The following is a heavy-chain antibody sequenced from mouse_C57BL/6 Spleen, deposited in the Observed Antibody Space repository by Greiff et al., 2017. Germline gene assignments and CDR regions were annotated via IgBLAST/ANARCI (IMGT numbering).Heavy chain of an antibody. V-gene: IGHV14-4*01. Sequence: VQLKQSGAELVRPGASVKLSCTASGFNIKDDYMHWVKQRPEQGLEWIGWIDPENGDTEYASKFQGKATITADTSSNTAYLQLSSLTSEDTAVDYCILTGGFAYWGQGTLVTVSA. CDR3: ILTGGFAY. CDR2: IDPENGDT. CDR1: GFNIKDDY. D-gene: IGHD4-1*01. J-gene: IGHJ3*01.